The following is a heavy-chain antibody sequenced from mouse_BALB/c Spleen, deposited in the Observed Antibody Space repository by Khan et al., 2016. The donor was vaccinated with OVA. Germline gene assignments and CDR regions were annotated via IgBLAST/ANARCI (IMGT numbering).Heavy chain of an antibody. D-gene: IGHD3-2*02. V-gene: IGHV1S132*01. CDR1: GFIFTSYW. CDR3: AREEALYHVDH. Sequence: VQLQVSEAELVRPGASVKLSCKTSGFIFTSYWIHWVKQRSGQGLEWIARIYPGTDNSYYNEKFKDKATLTADKSSSTAYMQLSSLKSEDSDVYFCAREEALYHVDHWGQGTTLTVSS. CDR2: IYPGTDNS. J-gene: IGHJ2*01.